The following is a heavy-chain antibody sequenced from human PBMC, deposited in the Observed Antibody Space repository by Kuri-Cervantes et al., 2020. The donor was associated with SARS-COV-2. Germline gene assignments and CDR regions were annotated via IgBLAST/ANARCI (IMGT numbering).Heavy chain of an antibody. CDR1: GFTFSSYA. J-gene: IGHJ4*02. CDR3: AKLGSRRHYED. D-gene: IGHD4-17*01. CDR2: ISGSGGST. V-gene: IGHV3-23*01. Sequence: GGSLRLSCAASGFTFSSYAMSWVRQAPGKGLEWISAISGSGGSTYYADSVKGRFTISSDNSKNTLYLQMNSLRAEDTAVYYCAKLGSRRHYEDWGQGTLVTVSS.